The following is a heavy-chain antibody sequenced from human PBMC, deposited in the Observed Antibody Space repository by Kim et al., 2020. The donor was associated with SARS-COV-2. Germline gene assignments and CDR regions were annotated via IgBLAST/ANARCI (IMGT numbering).Heavy chain of an antibody. V-gene: IGHV3-23*01. D-gene: IGHD3-10*01. CDR2: ISGSGGST. CDR1: GFTFSSYA. Sequence: GGSLRLSCAASGFTFSSYAMSWVRQAPGKGLEWVSAISGSGGSTYYADSVKGRFTISRDNSKNTLYLQMNSLRAEDTAVYYCAKDPSITMVNNWFDPWGQGTLVTVSS. CDR3: AKDPSITMVNNWFDP. J-gene: IGHJ5*02.